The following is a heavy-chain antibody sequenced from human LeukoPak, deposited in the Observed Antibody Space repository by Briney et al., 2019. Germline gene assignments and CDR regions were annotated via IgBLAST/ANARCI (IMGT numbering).Heavy chain of an antibody. Sequence: PGGSLRLSCAASGFTFSSYSMNWVRQAPGKGLEWVSSISSSSSYIYYADSVKGRFTISRDNAKSSLYLQMNGLRAEDTAVYYCARDHSSSIDCWGQGTLVTVSS. D-gene: IGHD6-13*01. CDR2: ISSSSSYI. CDR3: ARDHSSSIDC. V-gene: IGHV3-21*01. CDR1: GFTFSSYS. J-gene: IGHJ4*02.